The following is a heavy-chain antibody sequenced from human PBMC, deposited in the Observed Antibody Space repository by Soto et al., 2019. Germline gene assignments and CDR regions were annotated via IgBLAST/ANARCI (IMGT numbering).Heavy chain of an antibody. CDR3: ASEWGGEEWGGNWFDP. CDR2: IIPIFGTA. V-gene: IGHV1-69*01. CDR1: GGTFSSYA. Sequence: QVQLVQSGAEVKKPGSSVKVSCKASGGTFSSYAISWVRQAPGQGLEWMGGIIPIFGTANYAQKFQGRVTITADESTRTACMELSGMRSEDTAVSYCASEWGGEEWGGNWFDPWGQGTLVTVSS. D-gene: IGHD3-16*01. J-gene: IGHJ5*02.